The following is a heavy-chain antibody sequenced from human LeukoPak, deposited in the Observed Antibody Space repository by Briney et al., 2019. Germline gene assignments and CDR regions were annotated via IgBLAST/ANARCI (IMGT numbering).Heavy chain of an antibody. CDR3: ARGGGSSS. CDR2: ISESGGST. V-gene: IGHV3-23*01. CDR1: GFTFSSYA. Sequence: PGGSLRLSCAASGFTFSSYAMSWVRQAPGKGLEWVSGISESGGSTHRADSVKGRFTVSRDNAKNSLDLQMNSLRAEDTAVYYCARGGGSSSWGQGTLVTVSS. D-gene: IGHD6-6*01. J-gene: IGHJ5*02.